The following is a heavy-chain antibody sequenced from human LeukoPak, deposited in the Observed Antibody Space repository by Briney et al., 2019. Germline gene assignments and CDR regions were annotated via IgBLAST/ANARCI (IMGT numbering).Heavy chain of an antibody. V-gene: IGHV3-21*04. Sequence: PGRSLRLSCAASGFTFSNYALHWVRQAPGKGLEWVSSISSSSSYIYYADSVKGRFTISRDNAKNSLYLQMNSLRAEDTAVYYCAKSDYDFWSGFDYWGQGTLVTVSS. CDR2: ISSSSSYI. CDR1: GFTFSNYA. J-gene: IGHJ4*02. D-gene: IGHD3-3*01. CDR3: AKSDYDFWSGFDY.